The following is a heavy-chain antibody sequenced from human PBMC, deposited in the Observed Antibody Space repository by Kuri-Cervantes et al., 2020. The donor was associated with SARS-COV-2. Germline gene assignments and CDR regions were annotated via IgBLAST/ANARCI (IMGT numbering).Heavy chain of an antibody. Sequence: GSLRLSCAVYGGPFSGYYWSWIRQPPGKGLEWIGEINHSGSTNYNPSLKSRVTISVDTSKNQFSLKLSSVTAADTAVYYCARDTYRAGRGWSDFSPPDAFDIWGQGTMVTVSS. D-gene: IGHD6-19*01. CDR3: ARDTYRAGRGWSDFSPPDAFDI. J-gene: IGHJ3*02. CDR2: INHSGST. CDR1: GGPFSGYY. V-gene: IGHV4-34*01.